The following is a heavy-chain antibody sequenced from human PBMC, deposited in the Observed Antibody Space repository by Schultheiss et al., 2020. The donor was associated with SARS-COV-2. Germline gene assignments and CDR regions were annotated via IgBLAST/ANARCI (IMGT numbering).Heavy chain of an antibody. CDR2: IYYSGYT. V-gene: IGHV4-61*05. Sequence: SETLSLTCTVSGGSISSSSYYWSWIRQPPGKGLEWIGYIYYSGYTNYNPSLKSRVTISVDTSKNQFSLKLSSVTAADTAVYYCATLYGPGAFDIWGQGTMVTVSS. D-gene: IGHD3-10*01. CDR3: ATLYGPGAFDI. CDR1: GGSISSSSYY. J-gene: IGHJ3*02.